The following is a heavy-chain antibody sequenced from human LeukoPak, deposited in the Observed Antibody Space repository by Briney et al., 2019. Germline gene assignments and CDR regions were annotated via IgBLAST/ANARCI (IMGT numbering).Heavy chain of an antibody. J-gene: IGHJ4*02. CDR3: ARGPNDLYFDWLLTYDY. V-gene: IGHV3-48*02. Sequence: SGGSLRLSCAASGFTFSSYSMNWVRQAPGKGLEWVSYISSSSSTIYYADSVKGRFTISRDNAKNPLYLQMNSLRDEDTAVYYCARGPNDLYFDWLLTYDYWGQGTLVTVSS. CDR1: GFTFSSYS. D-gene: IGHD3-9*01. CDR2: ISSSSSTI.